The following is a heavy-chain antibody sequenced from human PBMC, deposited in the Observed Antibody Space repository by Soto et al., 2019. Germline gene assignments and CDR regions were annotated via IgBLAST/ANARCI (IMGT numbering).Heavy chain of an antibody. Sequence: PSETLSLTCTVSGGSMSSNYWSWIRQSPAKGLEWIGFVSYGGTNYNPSFESRVTMSVDTPKKQFSLELSDVTAADTAVYYCVSYRGAFYFVHWGQGTLVTVSP. V-gene: IGHV4-59*01. J-gene: IGHJ4*02. CDR2: VSYGGT. CDR1: GGSMSSNY. D-gene: IGHD4-4*01. CDR3: VSYRGAFYFVH.